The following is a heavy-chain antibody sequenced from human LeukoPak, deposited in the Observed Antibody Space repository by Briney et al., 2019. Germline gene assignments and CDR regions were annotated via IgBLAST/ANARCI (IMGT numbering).Heavy chain of an antibody. CDR2: INGDGSTI. D-gene: IGHD6-13*01. CDR3: AKEAAAADFDY. V-gene: IGHV3-74*01. J-gene: IGHJ4*02. CDR1: GFTFINYW. Sequence: GGSLRLSCEASGFTFINYWMHWVRQAPGKGLVWVSRINGDGSTISYADSVKGRFTISRDNAKNTLYLQMNSLRAEDTAVYYCAKEAAAADFDYWGQGTLVTVSP.